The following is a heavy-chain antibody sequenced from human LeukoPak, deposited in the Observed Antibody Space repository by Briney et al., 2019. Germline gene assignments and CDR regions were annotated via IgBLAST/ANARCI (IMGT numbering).Heavy chain of an antibody. CDR1: GYTFTTYA. CDR2: INTGYGNT. V-gene: IGHV1-3*04. CDR3: ARGGDFGVPAPLGIDAFDF. D-gene: IGHD2-2*01. Sequence: ASVKVSCKASGYTFTTYAMHWVRQAPGQRLEWMGWINTGYGNTKYSQKFQARVTLTRDTSATTAYMELSSLTTEDTAVYYCARGGDFGVPAPLGIDAFDFWGQGTMVTVSS. J-gene: IGHJ3*01.